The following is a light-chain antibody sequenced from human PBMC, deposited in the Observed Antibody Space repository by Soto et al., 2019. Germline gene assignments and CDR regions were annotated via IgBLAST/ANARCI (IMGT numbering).Light chain of an antibody. CDR3: LQYKTCTHT. J-gene: IGKJ4*01. V-gene: IGKV3D-15*01. CDR2: GAS. CDR1: QSVSSN. Sequence: EIDMTQSPATLSVPPGERATLSCRASQSVSSNLAWYQQKPVQAPRLLIYGASTRAAGIPARFSGSGSGTEFTLTISGLPWEDFAVYYCLQYKTCTHTFGGGPKV.